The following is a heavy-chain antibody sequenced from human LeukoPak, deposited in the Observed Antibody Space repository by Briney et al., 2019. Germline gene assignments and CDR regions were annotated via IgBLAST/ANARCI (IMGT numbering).Heavy chain of an antibody. J-gene: IGHJ4*02. CDR2: IYYSGST. CDR3: ARVRGSYTFDY. CDR1: GGPISSYY. V-gene: IGHV4-59*01. Sequence: PSETLSLTCTVSGGPISSYYWSWIRQPPGKGLEWIGYIYYSGSTNYNPSLKSRVTISVDTSKNQFSLKLSSVTAADTAVYYCARVRGSYTFDYWGQGTLVTVSS. D-gene: IGHD1-26*01.